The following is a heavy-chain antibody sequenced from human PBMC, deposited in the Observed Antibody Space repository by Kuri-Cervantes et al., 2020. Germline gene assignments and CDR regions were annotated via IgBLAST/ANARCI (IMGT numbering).Heavy chain of an antibody. CDR1: VSTFTSYG. CDR2: ISAYNGNT. Sequence: ASVNVSCKASVSTFTSYGISWVRQAPGQGLEWMGWISAYNGNTNYAQKLQGRVTMTTDTSTSTAYMELRSLRSDDTAVYYCARDEPHYYDSSGYYFDWGQGTLVTVSS. J-gene: IGHJ4*02. D-gene: IGHD3-22*01. V-gene: IGHV1-18*01. CDR3: ARDEPHYYDSSGYYFD.